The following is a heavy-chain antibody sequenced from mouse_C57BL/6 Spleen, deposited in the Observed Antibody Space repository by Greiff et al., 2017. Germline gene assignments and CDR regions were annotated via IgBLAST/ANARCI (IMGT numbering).Heavy chain of an antibody. CDR2: IDPEDGDT. J-gene: IGHJ4*01. Sequence: EVQLQQSGAELVRPGASVKLSCTASGFNINDYYMHWVKQRPEQGLEWIGRIDPEDGDTEYAPKFHGKATMTADTSSNTAYLQLSSRTSEDTAVYCCTTGEGYYAMDYWGQGTSVTVSS. CDR3: TTGEGYYAMDY. V-gene: IGHV14-1*01. CDR1: GFNINDYY.